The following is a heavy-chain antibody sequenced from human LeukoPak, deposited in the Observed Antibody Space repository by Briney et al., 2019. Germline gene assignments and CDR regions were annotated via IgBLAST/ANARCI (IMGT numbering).Heavy chain of an antibody. CDR1: GGSFSGYY. CDR3: ARAVLVVVVAATPLFDP. J-gene: IGHJ5*02. CDR2: INHSGST. V-gene: IGHV4-34*01. Sequence: KPSETLSLTCAVYGGSFSGYYWSWIRQPPGKGLEWIGEINHSGSTNYNPSLKSRVTISVDTSKNQFSLKLSSVTAADTAVYYCARAVLVVVVAATPLFDPWGQGTLVTVSS. D-gene: IGHD2-15*01.